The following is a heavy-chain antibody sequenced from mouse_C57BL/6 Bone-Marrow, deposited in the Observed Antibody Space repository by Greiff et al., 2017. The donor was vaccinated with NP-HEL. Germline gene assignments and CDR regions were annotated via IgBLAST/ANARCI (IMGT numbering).Heavy chain of an antibody. V-gene: IGHV14-4*01. CDR1: GFNIKDDY. CDR2: IDPENGDT. D-gene: IGHD2-4*01. J-gene: IGHJ2*01. Sequence: VQLHQSGAELVRPGASVKLSCTASGFNIKDDYMHWVKQRPEQGLEWIGWIDPENGDTEYASKFQGKATITADTSSNTAYLQLSSLTSEDTAVYYCTYDYSFDYWGQGTTLTVSS. CDR3: TYDYSFDY.